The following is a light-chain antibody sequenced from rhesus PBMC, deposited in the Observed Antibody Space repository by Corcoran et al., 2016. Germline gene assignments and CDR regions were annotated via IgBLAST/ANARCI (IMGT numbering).Light chain of an antibody. Sequence: EIVMTQSPATLALSPGERATLSCRARQSVSSYLAWYQQKPGQAPWLLIYGASSRATGIPDRFRCRGSGTEFTLPSRSLEPEGVGVYFCLQSSSWPHGTFGQGTKVEIK. J-gene: IGKJ1*01. V-gene: IGKV3-24*04. CDR2: GAS. CDR3: LQSSSWPHGT. CDR1: QSVSSY.